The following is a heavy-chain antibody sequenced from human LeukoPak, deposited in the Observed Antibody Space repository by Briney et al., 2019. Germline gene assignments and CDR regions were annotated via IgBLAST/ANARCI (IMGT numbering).Heavy chain of an antibody. CDR2: VYDNDIS. Sequence: SETLSLTCTVSGGSISSYYWSWIRQSPGKGLEWIGYVYDNDISNFNPSLESRVTILVDRSKSQFSLKLRSVTAADTAVYYCARGLVLATDDAFDIWGPGTMVTVSS. CDR1: GGSISSYY. CDR3: ARGLVLATDDAFDI. V-gene: IGHV4-59*01. D-gene: IGHD5-12*01. J-gene: IGHJ3*02.